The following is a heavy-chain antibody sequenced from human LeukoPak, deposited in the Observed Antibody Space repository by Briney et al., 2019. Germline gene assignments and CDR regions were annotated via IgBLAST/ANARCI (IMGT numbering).Heavy chain of an antibody. CDR1: GGSFSGYY. CDR3: ARGPYSGAFDI. V-gene: IGHV4-34*01. CDR2: INHSGST. Sequence: SETLSLTCAVYGGSFSGYYWSWIRQPPGKGLEWIGEINHSGSTNYNPSLKSRVTISVDTSKNQFSLKLSSVTAADTAVYYCARGPYSGAFDIWGQGTMVTVSS. D-gene: IGHD2-21*01. J-gene: IGHJ3*02.